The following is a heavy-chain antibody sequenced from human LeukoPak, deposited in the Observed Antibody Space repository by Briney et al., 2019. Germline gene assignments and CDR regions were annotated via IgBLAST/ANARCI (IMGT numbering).Heavy chain of an antibody. Sequence: GGSLRLSCAASGFTFSSYWMSWVRQAPGKGLEWVANIKQDGSEKYYVDSVKGRFTISRDNAKNSLYLQMNSLRAEDTAVYYCAKALPRHIVVVPAAGGLDYWGQGTLVTVSS. V-gene: IGHV3-7*01. CDR3: AKALPRHIVVVPAAGGLDY. CDR1: GFTFSSYW. J-gene: IGHJ4*02. D-gene: IGHD2-2*01. CDR2: IKQDGSEK.